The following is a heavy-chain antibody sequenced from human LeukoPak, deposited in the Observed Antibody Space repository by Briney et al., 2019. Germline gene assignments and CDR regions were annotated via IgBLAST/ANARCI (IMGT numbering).Heavy chain of an antibody. CDR2: IYTSGST. Sequence: SETLSLTCTVSGGSISSYYWSWIRQPAGKGLEWIGRIYTSGSTYYNPSLKSRVTMSVDTSKNQFSLKLSSVTAADTAVYYCARDREQLGPGYYYGMDVWGQGTTVTVSS. CDR1: GGSISSYY. D-gene: IGHD6-6*01. J-gene: IGHJ6*02. V-gene: IGHV4-4*07. CDR3: ARDREQLGPGYYYGMDV.